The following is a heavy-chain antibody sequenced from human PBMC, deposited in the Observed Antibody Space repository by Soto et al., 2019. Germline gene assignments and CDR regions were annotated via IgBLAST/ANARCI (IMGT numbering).Heavy chain of an antibody. CDR3: ARDNPYYYDSSGPNFDY. CDR2: IYYSGST. CDR1: GGSVSSGSYY. V-gene: IGHV4-61*01. D-gene: IGHD3-22*01. Sequence: SETLSLTCTVSGGSVSSGSYYWSWIRQPPGKGLEWIGYIYYSGSTNYNPSLKSRVTISVDTSKNQFSLKLSSVTAADTAVYYCARDNPYYYDSSGPNFDYWGQGTLVTVSS. J-gene: IGHJ4*02.